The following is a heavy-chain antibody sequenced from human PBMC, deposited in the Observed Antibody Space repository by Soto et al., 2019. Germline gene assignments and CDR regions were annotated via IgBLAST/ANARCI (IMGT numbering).Heavy chain of an antibody. D-gene: IGHD5-12*01. V-gene: IGHV4-61*01. CDR3: ARQGVYSDFSKFFDF. J-gene: IGHJ4*02. Sequence: SETLSLTCNVSGDSVTSGNYYWNWIRQPPGKGLEWLGYIYHTRSTNYNPSLKGRATISIDKTNNQFSLDLHSVTAADTAVYFCARQGVYSDFSKFFDFWGPGILVT. CDR1: GDSVTSGNYY. CDR2: IYHTRST.